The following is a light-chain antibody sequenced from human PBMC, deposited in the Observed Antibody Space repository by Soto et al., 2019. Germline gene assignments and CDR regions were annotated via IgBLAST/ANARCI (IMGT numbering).Light chain of an antibody. V-gene: IGKV3-11*01. J-gene: IGKJ5*01. Sequence: EIVLTQSPATLCLSPGERATLSCRASQSVSSYLAWYQQKPGQAPRLLIYDASNRASGTPARFSGSGSETDFTLTISSLEPEDFAVYYCQQYKNWPLFGQGTRLEIK. CDR1: QSVSSY. CDR3: QQYKNWPL. CDR2: DAS.